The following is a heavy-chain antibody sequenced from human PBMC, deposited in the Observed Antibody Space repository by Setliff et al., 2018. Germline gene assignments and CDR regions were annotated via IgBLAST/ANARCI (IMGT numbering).Heavy chain of an antibody. V-gene: IGHV3-30*04. D-gene: IGHD6-13*01. J-gene: IGHJ4*02. CDR1: GFTFSHYP. CDR2: ILHDGSNE. CDR3: ARDLTSSWYGGSAY. Sequence: GGSLRLSCAASGFTFSHYPMHWVRQAPGKGLEWVAVILHDGSNEYYADSVKGRFTISRDNSKNTLYRQMNSLRADDTALYYCARDLTSSWYGGSAYWGQGTLVTVSS.